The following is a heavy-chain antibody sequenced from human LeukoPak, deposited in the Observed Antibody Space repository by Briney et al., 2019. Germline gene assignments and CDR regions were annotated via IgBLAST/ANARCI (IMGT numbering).Heavy chain of an antibody. D-gene: IGHD5/OR15-5a*01. CDR2: IYTSGST. CDR1: GGSISSYY. J-gene: IGHJ3*02. CDR3: AIQLKMIYSVGAFDI. V-gene: IGHV4-4*07. Sequence: SETLSLTCTVSGGSISSYYWSWIRQPPGKGLEWIGRIYTSGSTNYNPSLKSRVTMSVDTSKNQFSLKLSSVTAADTAVYYCAIQLKMIYSVGAFDIWGQGTMVTVSS.